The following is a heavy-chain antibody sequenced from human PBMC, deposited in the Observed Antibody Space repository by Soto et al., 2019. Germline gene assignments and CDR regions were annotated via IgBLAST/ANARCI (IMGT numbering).Heavy chain of an antibody. Sequence: GGSLRLSCTASGFTSSSYGMHWVRQAPGKGLEWVAVISYDGSNKYYADSVKGRFTIYRDNSKNTLYLQMNSLRAEDTAVFYCAKLKRGPYDILTGSYYGMDVWGQGTTVTVSS. CDR3: AKLKRGPYDILTGSYYGMDV. D-gene: IGHD3-9*01. J-gene: IGHJ6*02. V-gene: IGHV3-30*18. CDR2: ISYDGSNK. CDR1: GFTSSSYG.